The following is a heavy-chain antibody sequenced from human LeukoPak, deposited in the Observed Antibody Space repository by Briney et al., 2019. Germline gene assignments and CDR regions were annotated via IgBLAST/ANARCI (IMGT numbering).Heavy chain of an antibody. D-gene: IGHD3-10*01. J-gene: IGHJ4*02. Sequence: GGSLRLSCAASGFTFSSYGMHWVRQAPGKGPEWVAVIWYDGSNKYYADSVKGRFTISRDNSKNALYLQMNSLRVEDTAVYYCARDKDYYGSGSPFDYWGQGTLVTVSS. CDR2: IWYDGSNK. V-gene: IGHV3-33*01. CDR3: ARDKDYYGSGSPFDY. CDR1: GFTFSSYG.